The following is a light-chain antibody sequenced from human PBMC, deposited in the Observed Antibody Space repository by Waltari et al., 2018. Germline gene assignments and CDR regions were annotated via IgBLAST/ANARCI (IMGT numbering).Light chain of an antibody. CDR1: QSISSW. V-gene: IGKV1-5*03. CDR2: KAS. Sequence: DIQMTQSPSTLSASVGDRVTITCRASQSISSWLAWYQQKPGKAPKLLIYKASSLESGVPSRFSGSGSGTEFTLAISSLQPDDFAVYYCQQRGSWPPTYTFGQETKLEIK. J-gene: IGKJ2*01. CDR3: QQRGSWPPTYT.